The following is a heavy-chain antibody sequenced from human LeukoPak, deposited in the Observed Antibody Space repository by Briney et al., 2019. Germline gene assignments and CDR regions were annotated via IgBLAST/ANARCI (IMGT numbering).Heavy chain of an antibody. CDR1: DYTFTRYA. J-gene: IGHJ4*02. Sequence: ASVNVSYTASDYTFTRYAITWVRQAPGQGLEGRGWINTFTGGTNYSHELQGKGPLTTDTSTSTAYLELRSLRSDDTAVYYCARDPSNPSGWNPYFDYWGQGTLVTVSS. V-gene: IGHV1-18*01. D-gene: IGHD6-19*01. CDR3: ARDPSNPSGWNPYFDY. CDR2: INTFTGGT.